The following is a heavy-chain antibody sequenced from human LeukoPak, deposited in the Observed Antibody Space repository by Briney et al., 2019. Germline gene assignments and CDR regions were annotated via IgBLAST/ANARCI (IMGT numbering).Heavy chain of an antibody. D-gene: IGHD3-9*01. CDR2: INPSGGST. CDR1: GYTFTSYY. V-gene: IGHV1-46*01. CDR3: ARETEPTDYDILTGYYGWFDP. Sequence: ASVKVSCKASGYTFTSYYMHWVRQAPGQGLEWMGIINPSGGSTSYAQKFQGRVTMTRDTSTSTVYMELSSLRSEDTAVYYCARETEPTDYDILTGYYGWFDPWGQGTLVTVSS. J-gene: IGHJ5*02.